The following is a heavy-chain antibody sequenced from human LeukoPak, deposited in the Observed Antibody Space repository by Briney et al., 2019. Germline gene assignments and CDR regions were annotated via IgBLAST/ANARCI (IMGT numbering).Heavy chain of an antibody. CDR3: ARGGSLYSGGEGAFDI. CDR2: IKQDGSEK. Sequence: TGGSLRLSCAASGFTFSSYWMSWVRQAPGKGLEWVANIKQDGSEKYYVDSVKGRFTISRDNAKNSLYLQMNSLRAEDTAVYYCARGGSLYSGGEGAFDIWGQGTMVTVSS. D-gene: IGHD4-23*01. J-gene: IGHJ3*02. CDR1: GFTFSSYW. V-gene: IGHV3-7*01.